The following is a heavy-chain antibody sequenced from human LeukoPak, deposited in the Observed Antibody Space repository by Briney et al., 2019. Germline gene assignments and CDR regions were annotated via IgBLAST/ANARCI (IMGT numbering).Heavy chain of an antibody. Sequence: GESLRISCKGSGYSFTSYWIGWVRQMPGKGLGWMGTIYPGDSDTKYSPSFQGQVTISADKTISTAYLQWSSLKASDTAMYYCARRDYGGKHFDYWGQGTLVTVSS. V-gene: IGHV5-51*01. CDR3: ARRDYGGKHFDY. D-gene: IGHD4-23*01. J-gene: IGHJ4*02. CDR2: IYPGDSDT. CDR1: GYSFTSYW.